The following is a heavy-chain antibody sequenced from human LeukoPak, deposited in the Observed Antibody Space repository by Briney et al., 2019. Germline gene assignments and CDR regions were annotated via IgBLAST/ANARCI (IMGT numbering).Heavy chain of an antibody. CDR3: AAKNYYDSSGYYELVY. V-gene: IGHV3-21*01. Sequence: GGSLRLSCAASGLTFSSYSMNWVRQAPGKGLEWVSSISSSSSYIYYADSVKGRFTISRDNAKNSLYLQMNSLRAEDTAVYYCAAKNYYDSSGYYELVYWGQGTLVTVSS. J-gene: IGHJ4*02. CDR2: ISSSSSYI. CDR1: GLTFSSYS. D-gene: IGHD3-22*01.